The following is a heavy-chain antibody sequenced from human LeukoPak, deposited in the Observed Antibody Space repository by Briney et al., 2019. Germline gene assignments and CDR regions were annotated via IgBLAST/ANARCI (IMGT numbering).Heavy chain of an antibody. V-gene: IGHV5-51*01. CDR1: GYSFTSYW. J-gene: IGHJ3*02. Sequence: GESLKTSCKGSGYSFTSYWIGWVRQMPGKGLEWMGIIYPGDSDTRYSPSFQGQVTISADKSISTAYLQWSSLKASDTAMNYCATTRVAATLAFRFDAFDIWGQGTMVTVSS. D-gene: IGHD2-15*01. CDR2: IYPGDSDT. CDR3: ATTRVAATLAFRFDAFDI.